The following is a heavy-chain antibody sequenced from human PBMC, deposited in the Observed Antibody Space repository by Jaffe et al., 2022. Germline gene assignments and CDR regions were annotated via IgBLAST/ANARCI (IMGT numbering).Heavy chain of an antibody. J-gene: IGHJ4*02. CDR1: GGSINSNTSF. V-gene: IGHV4-39*01. D-gene: IGHD2-15*01. Sequence: QLQLQESGPGLVKPSETLSLTCSVSGGSINSNTSFWGWIRQPPGKGLECIGSLYYGGSAYYNPSLKSRATMSLDTSKNQFSLKLTSVTATDTAVYYCARRVLGGGYDYWGQGTLVTVSS. CDR3: ARRVLGGGYDY. CDR2: LYYGGSA.